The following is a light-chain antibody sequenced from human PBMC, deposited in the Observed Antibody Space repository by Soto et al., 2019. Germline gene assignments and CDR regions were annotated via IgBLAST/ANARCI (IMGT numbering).Light chain of an antibody. CDR3: QQYGPPLT. Sequence: EIVLTQSPATLSLSPGERAIVSCRASQSVDSTYLAWYQQKPGQAPRLLIYDASSRAPGIPDRFRGSGSETDFTLTISRLEPDDFAVYYCQQYGPPLTFGGGTKVEIK. CDR2: DAS. V-gene: IGKV3-20*01. CDR1: QSVDSTY. J-gene: IGKJ4*01.